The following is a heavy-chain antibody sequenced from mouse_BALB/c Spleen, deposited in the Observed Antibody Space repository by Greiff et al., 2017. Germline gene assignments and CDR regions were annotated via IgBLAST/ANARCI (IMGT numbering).Heavy chain of an antibody. D-gene: IGHD2-1*01. CDR2: ISYSGST. Sequence: EVQRVESGPGLVKPSQSLSLTCTVTGYSITSDYAWNWIRQFPGNKLEWMGYISYSGSTSYNPSLKSRISITRDTSKNQFFLQLNSVTTEDTATYYCARGGPYGNYAMDYWGQGTSVTVSS. CDR1: GYSITSDYA. V-gene: IGHV3-2*02. J-gene: IGHJ4*01. CDR3: ARGGPYGNYAMDY.